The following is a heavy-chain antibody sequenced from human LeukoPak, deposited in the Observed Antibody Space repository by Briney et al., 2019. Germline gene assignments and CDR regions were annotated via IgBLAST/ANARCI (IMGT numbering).Heavy chain of an antibody. Sequence: GGSRRLSCAASGFTFSSYSMNWVRQAPGKGLEWVSSISSSSSYIYYADSVKGRFTISRDNAKNSLYLQMNSLRAEDTAVYYCARAKSGYDKRLIDYWGQGTLVTVSS. CDR1: GFTFSSYS. CDR3: ARAKSGYDKRLIDY. J-gene: IGHJ4*02. V-gene: IGHV3-21*01. D-gene: IGHD5-12*01. CDR2: ISSSSSYI.